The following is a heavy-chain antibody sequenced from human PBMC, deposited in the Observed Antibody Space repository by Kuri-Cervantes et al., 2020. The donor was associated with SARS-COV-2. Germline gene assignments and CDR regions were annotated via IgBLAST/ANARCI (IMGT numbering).Heavy chain of an antibody. CDR2: IMQDGSEK. J-gene: IGHJ4*02. CDR3: ARDRSGSYYGPFDY. D-gene: IGHD1-26*01. CDR1: GITFSNYC. V-gene: IGHV3-7*01. Sequence: GESLKISCAASGITFSNYCMSWVRQAPGKGLEWVADIMQDGSEKNYVDSVKGRLTISRDNSKNTLYLQMNSLRAEDTAVYYCARDRSGSYYGPFDYWGQGTLVTVSS.